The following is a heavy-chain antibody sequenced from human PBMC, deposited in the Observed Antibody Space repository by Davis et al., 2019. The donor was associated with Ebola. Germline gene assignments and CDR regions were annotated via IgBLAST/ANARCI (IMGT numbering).Heavy chain of an antibody. CDR3: ARRGYYYDSSGYYAGGMDV. V-gene: IGHV4-61*01. D-gene: IGHD3-22*01. Sequence: SETLSLTCTVSGGSVSSGSYYWSWIRQPPGKGLEWIGYIYYSGSTNYNPSLKSRVTISVDTSKNQFSLKLSSVTAADTAVYYCARRGYYYDSSGYYAGGMDVWGQGTTVTVSS. CDR2: IYYSGST. J-gene: IGHJ6*02. CDR1: GGSVSSGSYY.